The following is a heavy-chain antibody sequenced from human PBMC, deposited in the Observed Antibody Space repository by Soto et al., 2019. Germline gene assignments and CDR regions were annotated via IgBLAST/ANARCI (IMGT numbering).Heavy chain of an antibody. D-gene: IGHD1-26*01. CDR3: ARWVHQWGACDI. Sequence: EVQLVESGGGLVKPGGSLRLSCAASRFTLSSYSMNWVRQAPGKGLEWVSSISTSPTYIYYADLVKARFTISRDNAKNSLYLQMNSLRADDTAVYYCARWVHQWGACDIWGQGTMVTVSS. CDR2: ISTSPTYI. J-gene: IGHJ3*02. V-gene: IGHV3-21*01. CDR1: RFTLSSYS.